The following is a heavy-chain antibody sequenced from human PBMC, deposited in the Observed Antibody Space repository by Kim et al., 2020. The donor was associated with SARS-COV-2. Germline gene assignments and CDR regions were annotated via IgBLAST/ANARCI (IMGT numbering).Heavy chain of an antibody. J-gene: IGHJ3*02. D-gene: IGHD1-26*01. V-gene: IGHV5-51*01. CDR1: GYSFSTFW. CDR2: IYPGDSDT. CDR3: ARHRGSVGATHDVFDI. Sequence: GESLKISCKGSGYSFSTFWIGWVRQTPGRGLEWMGIIYPGDSDTRYSPSFQGQVTISADKSINSAYLQWRTLKASDSAIYYCARHRGSVGATHDVFDIWGQGTVVTVSS.